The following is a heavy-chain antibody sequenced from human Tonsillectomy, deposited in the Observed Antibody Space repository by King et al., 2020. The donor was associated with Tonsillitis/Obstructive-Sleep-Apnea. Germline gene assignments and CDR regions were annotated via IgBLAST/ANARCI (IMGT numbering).Heavy chain of an antibody. CDR2: IYWDDDK. Sequence: TLKESGPTLVKPTQTLTLTCTFSGLYLSTSGVGVGWTRQPPGKALEWLALIYWDDDKLYSPDLKGRLTNTKDTSKNQVILTLTNMDPGDTATYYCAHSDIPVEPTVTNGSFDPWGQGTLVTVSS. V-gene: IGHV2-5*02. J-gene: IGHJ5*02. D-gene: IGHD4-11*01. CDR3: AHSDIPVEPTVTNGSFDP. CDR1: GLYLSTSGVG.